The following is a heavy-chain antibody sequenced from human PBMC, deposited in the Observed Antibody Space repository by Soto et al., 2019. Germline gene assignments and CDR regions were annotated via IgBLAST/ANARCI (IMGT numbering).Heavy chain of an antibody. J-gene: IGHJ4*02. D-gene: IGHD6-13*01. Sequence: GPLELSCAASGVTFSTYEFNGVRQAPGRGLEWISYISVSGNIIKYADSVKGRFTISRDNSERTLHLHMSSLRVDDTAVYFCVRDTMRASAAASLDYWGQGTQVTVYS. V-gene: IGHV3-48*03. CDR1: GVTFSTYE. CDR3: VRDTMRASAAASLDY. CDR2: ISVSGNII.